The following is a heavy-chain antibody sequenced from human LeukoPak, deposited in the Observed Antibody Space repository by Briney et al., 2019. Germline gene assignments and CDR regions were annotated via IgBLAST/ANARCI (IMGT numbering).Heavy chain of an antibody. D-gene: IGHD3-10*01. CDR1: GYTFTSYY. Sequence: ASVKVSFKASGYTFTSYYMHWVRQAPGQGLEWMGIINPSGGSTSYAQKFQGRVTMTRDTSTSTVYMELSGLRSEDTAVYYCARDVLLWFGEEDWFDPWGQGTLVTVSS. V-gene: IGHV1-46*03. CDR3: ARDVLLWFGEEDWFDP. CDR2: INPSGGST. J-gene: IGHJ5*02.